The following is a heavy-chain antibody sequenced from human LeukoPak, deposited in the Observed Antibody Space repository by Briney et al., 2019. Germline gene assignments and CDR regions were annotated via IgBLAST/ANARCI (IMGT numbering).Heavy chain of an antibody. V-gene: IGHV4-30-4*07. CDR1: GGSISSGGYS. CDR3: ARDLPTQGPDAFDI. Sequence: PSQTLSLTCAVSGGSISSGGYSWSWIRQPPGKGLEWIGYIYYSGSTYYNPSLKSRVTISVDTSKNQFSLKLSSVTAADTAVYYCARDLPTQGPDAFDIWGQGTMVTVSS. J-gene: IGHJ3*02. CDR2: IYYSGST.